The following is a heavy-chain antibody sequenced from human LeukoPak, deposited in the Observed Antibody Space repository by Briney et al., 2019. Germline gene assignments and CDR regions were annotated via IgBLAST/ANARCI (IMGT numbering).Heavy chain of an antibody. CDR2: IYYSGST. D-gene: IGHD3-9*01. CDR1: GGSISSYY. J-gene: IGHJ4*02. CDR3: ARGLRYFDWLSSYFDY. Sequence: SETLSLTCTVSGGSISSYYWSWIRQPPGKGLEWIGYIYYSGSTNYNPSLKSRVTISVDTSKNQFSLKLSSVTAADTAVYYCARGLRYFDWLSSYFDYWGQGTLVTVSS. V-gene: IGHV4-59*01.